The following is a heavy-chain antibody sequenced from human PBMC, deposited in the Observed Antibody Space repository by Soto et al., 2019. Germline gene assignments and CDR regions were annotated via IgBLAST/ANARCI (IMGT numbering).Heavy chain of an antibody. CDR3: AKETVYYCGSGGDFEY. V-gene: IGHV3-23*01. D-gene: IGHD3-10*01. J-gene: IGHJ4*01. Sequence: EVQLLESGGGLVQPGGSLRLSCAASGFTFSSYAMSWVRQAPGKGLEWVSAISGSGGSTYYADSVKGRFTISRDNSKNTLYRRSTSVRAEDTAVDYCAKETVYYCGSGGDFEYGGPRNLVTVSS. CDR2: ISGSGGST. CDR1: GFTFSSYA.